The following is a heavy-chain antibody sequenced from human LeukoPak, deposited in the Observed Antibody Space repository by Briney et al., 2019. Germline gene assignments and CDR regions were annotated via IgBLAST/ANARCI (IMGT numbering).Heavy chain of an antibody. CDR1: GYTFTSYD. V-gene: IGHV1-8*01. CDR2: MNPNSGNT. J-gene: IGHJ4*02. Sequence: ASVKVSCKASGYTFTSYDINWVRQATGQGLEWMGWMNPNSGNTGYAQKFQCRVTMTRNTSISTAYMELSSLRSEDTAVYYCARGRVVVAATVLYYFDYWGQGTLVTVSS. D-gene: IGHD2-15*01. CDR3: ARGRVVVAATVLYYFDY.